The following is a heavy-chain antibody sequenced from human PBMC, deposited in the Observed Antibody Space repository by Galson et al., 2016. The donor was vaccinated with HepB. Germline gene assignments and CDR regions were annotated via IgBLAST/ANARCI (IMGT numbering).Heavy chain of an antibody. D-gene: IGHD5-24*01. CDR3: ARDPGDGYNLPYDY. CDR2: INPSFGST. Sequence: SVKVSCKASGYTFTRYYMHWVRQAPGQGLEWMGIINPSFGSTSYAQKFQGRVTMTRDTSTSTVYMEVSSLRSEDTAVYYCARDPGDGYNLPYDYWGQGTLVTVSA. J-gene: IGHJ4*02. V-gene: IGHV1-46*01. CDR1: GYTFTRYY.